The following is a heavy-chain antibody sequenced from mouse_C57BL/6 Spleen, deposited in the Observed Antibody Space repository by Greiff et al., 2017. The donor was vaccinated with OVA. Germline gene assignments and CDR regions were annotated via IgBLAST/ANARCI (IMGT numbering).Heavy chain of an antibody. CDR1: GFTFSDYG. Sequence: EVHLVESGGGLVKPGGSLKLSCAASGFTFSDYGMHWVRQAPEQGLEWVAYISRGSSTTYYADTVKGRFTISRDNANNTLFLQMTSLRSEDTATYYCARAGWDRNYFDYWGQGTTLTVSA. D-gene: IGHD4-1*01. V-gene: IGHV5-17*01. CDR3: ARAGWDRNYFDY. CDR2: ISRGSSTT. J-gene: IGHJ2*01.